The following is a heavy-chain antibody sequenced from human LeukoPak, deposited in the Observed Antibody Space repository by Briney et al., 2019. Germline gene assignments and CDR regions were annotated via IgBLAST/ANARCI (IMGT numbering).Heavy chain of an antibody. CDR3: AKDPRRGVGFVGATFDY. D-gene: IGHD1-26*01. V-gene: IGHV3-30*02. Sequence: GGALRLSCAASGFTFSTYGMHWVRQAQGKGLEWMALIRDDGSNKYYADSVKGRFTISRENSKNTLYLQMNSMRAEETAVYYCAKDPRRGVGFVGATFDYWGQGTLVSVSS. CDR1: GFTFSTYG. J-gene: IGHJ4*02. CDR2: IRDDGSNK.